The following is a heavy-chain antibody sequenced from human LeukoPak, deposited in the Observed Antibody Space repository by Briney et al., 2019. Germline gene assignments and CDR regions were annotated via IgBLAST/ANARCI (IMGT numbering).Heavy chain of an antibody. J-gene: IGHJ4*02. CDR1: GYIFSDYW. CDR3: TRREYNDYWTPFPF. V-gene: IGHV5-51*01. D-gene: IGHD2/OR15-2a*01. CDR2: IYPHDSHV. Sequence: GESLKISCKTSGYIFSDYWIASVRQTPGKGLEWMGIIYPHDSHVKYSPSFQGHVTMSVDKSVSAAYLQWNTLKASDTATYFCTRREYNDYWTPFPFWGQGTQVTVSS.